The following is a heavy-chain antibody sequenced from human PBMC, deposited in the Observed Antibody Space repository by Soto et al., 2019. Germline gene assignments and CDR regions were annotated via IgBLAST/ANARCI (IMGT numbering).Heavy chain of an antibody. Sequence: GGSLRLSCAASGFTFDDYAMHWVRQAPGKGLEWVSGITWNSGDIGYADSVKGRFTISRDNAKDSLYLQMNSLRAEDTALYYCAKASCSTTSCYMLDYWGQGTLVTVSS. V-gene: IGHV3-9*01. CDR2: ITWNSGDI. CDR3: AKASCSTTSCYMLDY. CDR1: GFTFDDYA. D-gene: IGHD2-2*02. J-gene: IGHJ4*02.